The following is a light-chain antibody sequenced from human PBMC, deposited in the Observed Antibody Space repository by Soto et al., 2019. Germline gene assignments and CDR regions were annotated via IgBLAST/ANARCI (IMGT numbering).Light chain of an antibody. J-gene: IGKJ4*01. CDR2: AAS. Sequence: AIRMTQSPSSLSASTGERATITCRASQGISSYLAWYQQKPGKAPKLLIYAASTLQTGVPSRFSGSGSGTDFTLPISCLQSEDFATYYCQQYYSYPLTFGGGTKVEIK. CDR1: QGISSY. CDR3: QQYYSYPLT. V-gene: IGKV1-8*01.